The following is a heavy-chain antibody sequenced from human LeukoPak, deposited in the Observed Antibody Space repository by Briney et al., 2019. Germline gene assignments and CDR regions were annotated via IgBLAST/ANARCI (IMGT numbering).Heavy chain of an antibody. J-gene: IGHJ5*02. V-gene: IGHV1-69*08. CDR3: ARVNLRGSNYNWFDP. Sequence: GASVKVSCKTSGGTFLSHTFSWVRQAPGQGLEWMGKITPVIDTANYAQTFQGRVSIYADKSTTTVYMDLSGLRPDDTAVYYCARVNLRGSNYNWFDPWGQGTRVTVSP. D-gene: IGHD3-10*01. CDR1: GGTFLSHT. CDR2: ITPVIDTA.